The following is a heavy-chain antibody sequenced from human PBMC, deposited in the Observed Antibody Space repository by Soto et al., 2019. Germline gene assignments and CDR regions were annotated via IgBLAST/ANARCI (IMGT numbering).Heavy chain of an antibody. CDR1: GFTFSNYG. D-gene: IGHD6-19*01. J-gene: IGHJ4*02. V-gene: IGHV3-33*01. Sequence: QVQLVESGGGVVQPGRSLRLSCATSGFTFSNYGMHWVRQAPGKGLEWVAIIWSDGNSTDYADSVKGRFTVSRDNSKNRLYLQMNSVRADDTAVYYCARDDSSGWTQDYWGQGTLVTVSS. CDR2: IWSDGNST. CDR3: ARDDSSGWTQDY.